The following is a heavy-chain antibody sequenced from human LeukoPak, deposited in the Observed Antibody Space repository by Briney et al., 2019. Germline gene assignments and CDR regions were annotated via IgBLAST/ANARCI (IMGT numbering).Heavy chain of an antibody. CDR1: GGSISSGSYY. J-gene: IGHJ5*02. CDR3: ARGLRLVIAAGWFDP. V-gene: IGHV4-61*02. CDR2: IYTCGST. Sequence: SQTLSLTCTVSGGSISSGSYYWSWIRQPAGKGLEWIGRIYTCGSTNYNPSLKSRVTISVDTSKNQFSLKLSSVTAADTAVYYCARGLRLVIAAGWFDPWGQGTLVTVSS. D-gene: IGHD2-21*01.